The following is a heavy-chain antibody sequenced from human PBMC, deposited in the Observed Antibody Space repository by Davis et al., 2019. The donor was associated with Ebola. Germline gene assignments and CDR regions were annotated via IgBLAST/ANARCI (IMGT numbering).Heavy chain of an antibody. D-gene: IGHD2-2*01. CDR3: ARGVDQLY. Sequence: GESLKISCAASGFTFSSYAMHWVRQAPGKGLEWVAVISYDGSNKYYADSVKGRFTISRDNSKNTLYLQMNSLRAEDTAVYYCARGVDQLYWGQGTLVTVSS. J-gene: IGHJ4*02. CDR2: ISYDGSNK. V-gene: IGHV3-30-3*01. CDR1: GFTFSSYA.